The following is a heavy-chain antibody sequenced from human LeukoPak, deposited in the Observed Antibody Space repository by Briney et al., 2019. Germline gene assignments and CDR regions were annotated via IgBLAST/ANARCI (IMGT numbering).Heavy chain of an antibody. J-gene: IGHJ4*03. CDR3: ARAPRDSSSSNYMRRFDY. D-gene: IGHD3-22*01. CDR2: IYHSGST. Sequence: PSETLSLTCAVSGYSISSDNYWVWIRQPPGQGLEWTGGIYHSGSTYYNPSLKSRVTMSVDTSKNQFSLKLSSVTAADTAVYYCARAPRDSSSSNYMRRFDYWGHGTLVTVSS. CDR1: GYSISSDNY. V-gene: IGHV4-38-2*01.